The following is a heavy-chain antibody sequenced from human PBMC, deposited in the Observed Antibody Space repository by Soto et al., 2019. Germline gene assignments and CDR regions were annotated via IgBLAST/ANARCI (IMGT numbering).Heavy chain of an antibody. D-gene: IGHD2-21*01. V-gene: IGHV3-21*06. Sequence: EVQLVESGGGLVKAGGSLRLFCTASGFTFRNYNMNWVRQAPGKGLEWVSSISTGGAYMFYADSVKGRFTIPRDNAQNSLFLQIYSPRAEDTAVYYCARDIASPGGDYFDSWGQGTLVTVSS. CDR1: GFTFRNYN. CDR3: ARDIASPGGDYFDS. J-gene: IGHJ4*02. CDR2: ISTGGAYM.